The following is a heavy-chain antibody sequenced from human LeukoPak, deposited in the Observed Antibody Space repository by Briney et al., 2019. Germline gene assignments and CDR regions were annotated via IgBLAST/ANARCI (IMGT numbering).Heavy chain of an antibody. CDR2: IYDSGST. D-gene: IGHD3-22*01. Sequence: SETLSLTCTVSGGSISSYYWSWIRQPPGKGLEWIGNIYDSGSTNYNPSLKSRLTISVDTSKNQCSLKLSSVTAADTAVYHCARQSISGSSLSYFDYWGQGTLVTVSS. CDR3: ARQSISGSSLSYFDY. V-gene: IGHV4-59*01. CDR1: GGSISSYY. J-gene: IGHJ4*02.